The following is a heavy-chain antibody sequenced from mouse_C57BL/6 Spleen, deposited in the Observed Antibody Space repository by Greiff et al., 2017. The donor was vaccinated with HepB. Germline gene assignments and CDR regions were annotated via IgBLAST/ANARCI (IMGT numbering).Heavy chain of an antibody. V-gene: IGHV1-72*01. CDR3: ARRDSSGYVSAWFAY. CDR1: GYTFTSYW. CDR2: IDPNSGGT. J-gene: IGHJ3*01. D-gene: IGHD3-2*02. Sequence: QVQLQQPGAELVKPGASVKLSCKASGYTFTSYWMHWVKQRPGRGLEWIGRIDPNSGGTKYNEKFKSKATLTVDKPSSTAYMQLSSLTSEDSAVYYWARRDSSGYVSAWFAYWGQGTLVTVAA.